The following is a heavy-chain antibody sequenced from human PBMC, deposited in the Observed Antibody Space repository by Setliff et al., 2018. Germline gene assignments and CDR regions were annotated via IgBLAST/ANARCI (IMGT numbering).Heavy chain of an antibody. CDR1: GGSFSGYV. J-gene: IGHJ4*02. CDR3: AAVVATSLNYVGN. Sequence: SETLSLTCAVYGGSFSGYVWTFIRQSPGKGLEWIGEINHAGRTNYNPSLGSRFSILVDTSKNQFSLKLTSATVADTAVYYCAAVVATSLNYVGNWGQGTLVTVSS. CDR2: INHAGRT. D-gene: IGHD3-10*02. V-gene: IGHV4-34*01.